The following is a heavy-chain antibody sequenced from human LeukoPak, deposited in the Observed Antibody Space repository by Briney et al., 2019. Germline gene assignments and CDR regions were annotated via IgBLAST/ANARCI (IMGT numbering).Heavy chain of an antibody. Sequence: GGSLRLSCAASGFTFTSYWMNWVRQAPGEGLEWVANINRDGSEKYYVDSVKGRFTISRDNGKSSLYLQMDSLRAEDTAVYSCARVYTTAWSASYWGQGTLLTVSS. CDR3: ARVYTTAWSASY. CDR1: GFTFTSYW. J-gene: IGHJ4*02. V-gene: IGHV3-7*04. D-gene: IGHD6-19*01. CDR2: INRDGSEK.